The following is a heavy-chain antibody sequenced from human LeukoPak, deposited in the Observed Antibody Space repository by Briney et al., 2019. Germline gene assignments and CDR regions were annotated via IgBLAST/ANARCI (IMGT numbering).Heavy chain of an antibody. D-gene: IGHD4-23*01. J-gene: IGHJ5*02. CDR2: INSNSGGT. Sequence: GASVKVSCKASGYTFTDYYMHWVRQAPGQGLEWMGCINSNSGGTNFAQKFQSRVTMTTDTSISTAYMELSRLRSDDTAVYYCARDRGYSGNWFDPRGQGTLVTVSS. CDR3: ARDRGYSGNWFDP. V-gene: IGHV1-2*02. CDR1: GYTFTDYY.